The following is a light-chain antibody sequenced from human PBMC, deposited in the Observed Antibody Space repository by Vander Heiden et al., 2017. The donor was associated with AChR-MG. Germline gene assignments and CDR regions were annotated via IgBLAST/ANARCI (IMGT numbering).Light chain of an antibody. V-gene: IGLV8-61*01. J-gene: IGLJ3*02. CDR3: VLYMTSGTWV. CDR1: SGSVSTSYY. Sequence: QTVVTQEPSFSVSPGGTVTLTCGLSSGSVSTSYYPSWYQQTPGQAPRTLIYNTNTRSSGVPDRFSGSSLGNKAALTITGAQADDESHYYCVLYMTSGTWVFGGGTKLTVL. CDR2: NTN.